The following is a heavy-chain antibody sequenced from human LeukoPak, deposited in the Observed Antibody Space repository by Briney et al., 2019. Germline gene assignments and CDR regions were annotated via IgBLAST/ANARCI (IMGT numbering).Heavy chain of an antibody. CDR2: IYYSGST. D-gene: IGHD3-22*01. CDR3: ASSDSSGYFHY. J-gene: IGHJ4*02. CDR1: GGSISSSSYY. V-gene: IGHV4-39*01. Sequence: PSETLSLTCTVSGGSISSSSYYWGWIRQPPGKGLEWIGSIYYSGSTYYNPSLKSRVTISVDTSKNQFSLKLSSATAADTAVYYCASSDSSGYFHYWGQGTLVTVSS.